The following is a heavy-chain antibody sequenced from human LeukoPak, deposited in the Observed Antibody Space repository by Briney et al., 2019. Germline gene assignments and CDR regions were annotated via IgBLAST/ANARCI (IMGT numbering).Heavy chain of an antibody. CDR3: ARDPNDY. Sequence: GGSLRLSCAASGFTFSNYNMNWVRRAPGKGLEWVSFISSTTNTIYYADSVKGRFTISRDNAKNSLYLQMNSLRDEDTAVYYCARDPNDYWGQGTLVTVSS. CDR2: ISSTTNTI. V-gene: IGHV3-48*02. J-gene: IGHJ4*02. CDR1: GFTFSNYN.